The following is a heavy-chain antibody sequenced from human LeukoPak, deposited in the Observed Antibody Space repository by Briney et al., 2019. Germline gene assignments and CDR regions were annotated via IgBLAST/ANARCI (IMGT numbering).Heavy chain of an antibody. CDR1: GFTFSSYG. V-gene: IGHV3-30*18. CDR3: AKGHGDYESPY. Sequence: GGSLRLSCAAFGFTFSSYGMHWVRQAPGKGLEWVAVISYDGSSKYYADSVKGRFTISRDNSKNTLYLQMNSLRAEDTAVYYCAKGHGDYESPYWGQGTLVTVSS. D-gene: IGHD4-17*01. CDR2: ISYDGSSK. J-gene: IGHJ4*02.